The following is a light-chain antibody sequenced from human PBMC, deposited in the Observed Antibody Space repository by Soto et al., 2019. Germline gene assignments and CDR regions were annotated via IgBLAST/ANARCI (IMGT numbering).Light chain of an antibody. Sequence: QSVLTQPASVSGSPGQSITISCTGTISDICGYNFISWYQHHPGKAPKLVIYDVNNRPSGISYRFSGSKSGNTASLTISGLQAEDEADYYCASYTRTATLVFGGGTKLTVL. CDR1: ISDICGYNF. V-gene: IGLV2-14*01. CDR3: ASYTRTATLV. J-gene: IGLJ2*01. CDR2: DVN.